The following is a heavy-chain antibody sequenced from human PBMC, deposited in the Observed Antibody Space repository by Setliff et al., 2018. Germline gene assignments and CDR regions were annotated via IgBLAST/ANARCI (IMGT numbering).Heavy chain of an antibody. Sequence: GGSLRLSCAASGFTFSSYWMTWVRQAPGKGLEWVANIQEDGGQENYVDSVKGRYTISRDNTENSVFLQMNSLRVEDTAVYYCARDESPQDSLDSKTYYYDALDVWGQGTMVTVSS. CDR1: GFTFSSYW. CDR2: IQEDGGQE. J-gene: IGHJ3*01. CDR3: ARDESPQDSLDSKTYYYDALDV. V-gene: IGHV3-7*01. D-gene: IGHD3-22*01.